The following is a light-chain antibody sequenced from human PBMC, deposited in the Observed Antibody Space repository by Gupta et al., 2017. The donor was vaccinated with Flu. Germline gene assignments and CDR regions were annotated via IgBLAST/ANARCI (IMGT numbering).Light chain of an antibody. Sequence: QSVLTQPPSASGTPGQRVTISCSGSSSNIGSNTVNWYQQLPGTAPKLLIYSNNQRPSGVPARFSGSKSGTSASLAISXLXSEDEAXYYCAAWDDSLNGLYVFGTGTKVTVL. CDR1: SSNIGSNT. J-gene: IGLJ1*01. V-gene: IGLV1-44*01. CDR2: SNN. CDR3: AAWDDSLNGLYV.